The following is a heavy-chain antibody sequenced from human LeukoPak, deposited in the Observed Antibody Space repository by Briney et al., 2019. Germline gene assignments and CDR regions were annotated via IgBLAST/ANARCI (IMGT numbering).Heavy chain of an antibody. CDR3: ARARYSDYVWGSYRYYFDY. Sequence: GGSLRLSCAASGFTFSSYAMSWVRQAPGKGLEWVSSISNSSSYIYYADSVKGRFTISRDNAKNSLYLQMNSLRAEDTAVYYCARARYSDYVWGSYRYYFDYWGQGTLVTVSS. CDR2: ISNSSSYI. CDR1: GFTFSSYA. J-gene: IGHJ4*02. D-gene: IGHD3-16*02. V-gene: IGHV3-21*01.